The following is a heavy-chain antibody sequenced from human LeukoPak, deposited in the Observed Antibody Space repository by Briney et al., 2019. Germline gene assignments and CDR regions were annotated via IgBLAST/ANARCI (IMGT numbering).Heavy chain of an antibody. CDR3: AIARSCTNNICYGVFDY. CDR1: GFTFSNYA. Sequence: GGSLRLSCAASGFTFSNYAMSWVGQAPGKGLEWVSGISGSGGDTYYADSVKGRFTISRDNSKNTLYLQMNSLRAEDTAVYYCAIARSCTNNICYGVFDYWGQRTLVTVSS. D-gene: IGHD2-8*01. J-gene: IGHJ4*02. CDR2: ISGSGGDT. V-gene: IGHV3-23*01.